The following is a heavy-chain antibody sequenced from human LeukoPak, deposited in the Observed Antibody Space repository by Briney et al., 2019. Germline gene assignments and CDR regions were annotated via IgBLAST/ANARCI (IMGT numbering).Heavy chain of an antibody. D-gene: IGHD4-11*01. CDR1: GFSISIYS. V-gene: IGHV3-21*01. CDR2: ISSSSSSI. J-gene: IGHJ4*02. CDR3: ARGDYSSGMDY. Sequence: GGSLRLSCVATGFSISIYSMNWVRQAPGKGLEWVSSISSSSSSIYYADSVKGRCTISRDNSKSSLYLQLTSLTVEDTAVYYCARGDYSSGMDYWGQGTLVTVSS.